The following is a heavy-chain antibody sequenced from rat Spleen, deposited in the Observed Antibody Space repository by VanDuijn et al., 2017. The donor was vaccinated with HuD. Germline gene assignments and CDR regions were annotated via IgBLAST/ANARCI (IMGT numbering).Heavy chain of an antibody. CDR1: GFTFSTAW. Sequence: EVQVLESGGGLVQPGNSLKLSCATSGFTFSTAWMYWYRQFPEKRLEWVARIKAKSNNYATDYTESVKGRFTISRDDSKSSIYLQMNNLKEEDTAIYYCAWTGTAIPMDAWGQGVMVTVSS. D-gene: IGHD1-2*01. V-gene: IGHV6-6*01. CDR3: AWTGTAIPMDA. J-gene: IGHJ2*01. CDR2: IKAKSNNYAT.